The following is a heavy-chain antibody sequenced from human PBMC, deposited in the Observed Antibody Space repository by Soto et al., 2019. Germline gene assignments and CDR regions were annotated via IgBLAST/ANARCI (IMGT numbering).Heavy chain of an antibody. D-gene: IGHD1-26*01. Sequence: PSETLSLTCTVSGGSVGTGRYYWNWMRQSPGKGLEWIGSIYFTGSIHYNPSLKSRVTIPVDTSNNQFSLRLTSVTAADTAVYYCARSGDDSNYYFDYWGQGTLVTVSS. CDR1: GGSVGTGRYY. V-gene: IGHV4-61*01. J-gene: IGHJ4*02. CDR2: IYFTGSI. CDR3: ARSGDDSNYYFDY.